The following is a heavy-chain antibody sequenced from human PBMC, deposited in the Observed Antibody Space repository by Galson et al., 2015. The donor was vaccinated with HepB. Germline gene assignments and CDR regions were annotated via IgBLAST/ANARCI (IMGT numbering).Heavy chain of an antibody. Sequence: SLRLSCAASGFTFSSYWMSWVRQAPGKGLEWVANIKQDGSEKYYVDSVKGRFTISRDNAKNSLYLQMNSLRAEDTAVYYCARWLSPRRWAYHDYGGKPEYFQHWGQGTLVTVSS. CDR2: IKQDGSEK. CDR3: ARWLSPRRWAYHDYGGKPEYFQH. V-gene: IGHV3-7*03. D-gene: IGHD4-23*01. CDR1: GFTFSSYW. J-gene: IGHJ1*01.